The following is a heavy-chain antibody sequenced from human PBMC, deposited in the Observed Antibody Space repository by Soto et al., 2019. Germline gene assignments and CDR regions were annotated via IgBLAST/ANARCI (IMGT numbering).Heavy chain of an antibody. V-gene: IGHV1-18*01. CDR3: ARDKGSKAWYYFFDF. CDR2: ISAYNGNT. D-gene: IGHD1-26*01. CDR1: GYTFTTYG. Sequence: ASVKVSCKASGYTFTTYGIAWVRQAPGQGLEWLGWISAYNGNTNYAQKFQGRVTMTKETSTNRAYMEVRSLRSDDTAVYYCARDKGSKAWYYFFDFWGQGTLVTVSS. J-gene: IGHJ4*02.